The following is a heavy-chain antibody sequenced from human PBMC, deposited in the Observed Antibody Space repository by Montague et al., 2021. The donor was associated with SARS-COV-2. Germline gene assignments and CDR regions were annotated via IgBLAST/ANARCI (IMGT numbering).Heavy chain of an antibody. CDR2: IYYTGST. V-gene: IGHV4-39*07. Sequence: SETLSLTCTVSGGSISSSSYYWGWIRQPPGKGLEWIGSIYYTGSTYYNPSLKSRVTISVDTSKNQFSLKLSSVTAANTAVYYCARDTCIARLVVVTSYGLDVWGQGTTVTVSS. D-gene: IGHD3-22*01. J-gene: IGHJ6*02. CDR1: GGSISSSSYY. CDR3: ARDTCIARLVVVTSYGLDV.